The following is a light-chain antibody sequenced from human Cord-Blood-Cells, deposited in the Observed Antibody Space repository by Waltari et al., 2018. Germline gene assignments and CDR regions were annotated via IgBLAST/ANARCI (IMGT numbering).Light chain of an antibody. V-gene: IGKV3-20*01. Sequence: EIVLPQSPGTLPLSPGQRATLSCRASQSVSSSYLVWYQQKPGQAPRLLIYGASSRATGIPHRFSGSGYVTDFTLTISRLEPEDVALYDCQQYGSSPTFGQGTRLEI. CDR2: GAS. J-gene: IGKJ5*01. CDR3: QQYGSSPT. CDR1: QSVSSSY.